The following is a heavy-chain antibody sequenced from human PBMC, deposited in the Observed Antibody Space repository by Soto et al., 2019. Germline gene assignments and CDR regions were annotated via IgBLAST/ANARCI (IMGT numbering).Heavy chain of an antibody. CDR2: ISSSGSTI. V-gene: IGHV3-11*01. CDR3: ARGDQWLAHDAFDI. CDR1: GFTFSDYY. Sequence: GGSLRLSCAASGFTFSDYYMSWIRQAPGKGLEWVSYISSSGSTIYYADSVKGRFTISRDNAKNSLYLQMNSLRAEDTAVYYCARGDQWLAHDAFDIWGQGTMVTVSS. J-gene: IGHJ3*02. D-gene: IGHD6-19*01.